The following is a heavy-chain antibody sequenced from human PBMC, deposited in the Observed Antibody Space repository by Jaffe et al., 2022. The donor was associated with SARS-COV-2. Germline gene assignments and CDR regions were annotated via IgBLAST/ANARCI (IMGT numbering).Heavy chain of an antibody. J-gene: IGHJ4*02. D-gene: IGHD5-12*01. V-gene: IGHV3-33*01. Sequence: QVQLVESGGGVVQPGRSLRLSCAASGFTFTYYGMQWVRQAPGKGLEWVAVIWNDGSNKYYADSVKGRFTISRDDSKNTLNLQMNSLRAEDTAVYYCARDNYSGYPDYWGQGTLVTVSS. CDR2: IWNDGSNK. CDR1: GFTFTYYG. CDR3: ARDNYSGYPDY.